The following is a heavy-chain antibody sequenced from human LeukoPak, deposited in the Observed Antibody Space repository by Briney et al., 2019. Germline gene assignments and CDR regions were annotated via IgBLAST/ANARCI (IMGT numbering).Heavy chain of an antibody. Sequence: GGSLRLSCAASGFTFSSYAMNWVGQAPGKGLDWVSSLSGRGSRTDYADSVKGRFTISLDNSKNTRYLQVNSLRAEATAGYYCARGATSSWYPTGLDWRPKVKSYLDLWGRGTLVPVSS. CDR3: ARGATSSWYPTGLDWRPKVKSYLDL. J-gene: IGHJ2*01. D-gene: IGHD6-13*01. CDR1: GFTFSSYA. V-gene: IGHV3-23*01. CDR2: LSGRGSRT.